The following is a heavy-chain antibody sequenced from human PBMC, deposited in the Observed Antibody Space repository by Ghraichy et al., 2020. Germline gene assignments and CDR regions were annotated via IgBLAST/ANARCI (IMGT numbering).Heavy chain of an antibody. CDR2: ISSSSSYI. CDR3: ARAENRPHNGMDV. Sequence: GESLNISCAASGFTFSSYSMNWVRQAPGKGLEWVSSISSSSSYIYYADSVKGRFTISRDNAKNSLYLQMNSLRAEDTAVYYCARAENRPHNGMDVWGQGTTVTVSS. CDR1: GFTFSSYS. V-gene: IGHV3-21*01. J-gene: IGHJ6*02.